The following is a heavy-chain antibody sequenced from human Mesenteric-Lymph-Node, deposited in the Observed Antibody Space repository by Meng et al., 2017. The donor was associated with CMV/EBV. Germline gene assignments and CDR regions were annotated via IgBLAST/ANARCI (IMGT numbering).Heavy chain of an antibody. V-gene: IGHV4-61*01. J-gene: IGHJ4*01. CDR3: ARDDSDKGGFDL. Sequence: GSLRLSCTVSGGSVNGATSYWSWIRQPPGKGLEWIGYIYYSGNTNYDPSLSGRAFISVDTSRNQFSLRLSSVTAADTAVYYCARDDSDKGGFDLWGQGTLVTVSS. CDR2: IYYSGNT. CDR1: GGSVNGATSY. D-gene: IGHD2-21*01.